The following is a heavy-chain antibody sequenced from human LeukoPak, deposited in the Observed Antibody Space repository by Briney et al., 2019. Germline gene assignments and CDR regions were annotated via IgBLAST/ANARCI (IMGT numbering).Heavy chain of an antibody. CDR3: ARESLHSSGWYDY. CDR2: IYYSGST. CDR1: GGSISGGSYY. D-gene: IGHD6-19*01. Sequence: SETLSLTCTVSGGSISGGSYYWSWIRQPPGKGLEWIGYIYYSGSTKYNLSLKSRVTISVDTSKNQFSLKLSSVTAADTAVYYCARESLHSSGWYDYWGQGTLVTVSS. J-gene: IGHJ4*02. V-gene: IGHV4-61*01.